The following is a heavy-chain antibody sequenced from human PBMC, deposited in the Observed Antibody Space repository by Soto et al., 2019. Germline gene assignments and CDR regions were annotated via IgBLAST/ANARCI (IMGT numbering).Heavy chain of an antibody. CDR1: GFTFSNYD. V-gene: IGHV3-13*01. CDR2: INVAGNT. D-gene: IGHD2-21*02. J-gene: IGHJ3*02. CDR3: TRTADFTSAFDI. Sequence: PVGSLRLSCGASGFTFSNYDMHWVRQATGKGLQWVANINVAGNTYYPVSVKGRFTISRENAKNSLYLQINSLRAEDTAVYYCTRTADFTSAFDIWGQGTMVTVSS.